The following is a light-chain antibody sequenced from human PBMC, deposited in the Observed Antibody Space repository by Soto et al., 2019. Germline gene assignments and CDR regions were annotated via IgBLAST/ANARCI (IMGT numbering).Light chain of an antibody. V-gene: IGKV3-20*01. J-gene: IGKJ3*01. CDR1: QSVSDMY. CDR2: AS. Sequence: EIVLTQSPGTLSLSPGERATLSCRASQSVSDMYLAWSQQKPGQAHRLLIYASTRATGIPDRFSGSGSGTDFTLTISRLEPEDFAVYYCQHYGTSALFGPGTKVDIK. CDR3: QHYGTSAL.